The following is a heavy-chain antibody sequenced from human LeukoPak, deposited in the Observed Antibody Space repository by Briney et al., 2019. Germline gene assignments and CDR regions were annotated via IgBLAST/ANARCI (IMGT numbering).Heavy chain of an antibody. CDR3: ATASPTYRSFRTDAFDF. J-gene: IGHJ3*01. CDR2: IYPGDSDT. D-gene: IGHD2-2*01. Sequence: GESLKISCKGSGYSFTSYWIGWVRQMPGKGLEWMGIIYPGDSDTRYSPSFQGQVTISADKSISTAYLQWSSLKASDTAMYYCATASPTYRSFRTDAFDFWGQGTMVTVSP. V-gene: IGHV5-51*01. CDR1: GYSFTSYW.